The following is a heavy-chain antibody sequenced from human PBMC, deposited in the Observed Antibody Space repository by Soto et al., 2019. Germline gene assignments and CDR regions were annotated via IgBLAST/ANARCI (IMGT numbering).Heavy chain of an antibody. V-gene: IGHV1-18*01. J-gene: IGHJ5*02. D-gene: IGHD3-10*01. CDR1: GYTFTSYG. CDR2: ISAYNGNT. Sequence: ASVKVSCKASGYTFTSYGISWVRQAPGQGLEWMGWISAYNGNTNYAQKLQGRVTMTTDTSTSTAYMELRSLRSDDTAVYYCARDPRDYTYYYGSGSFLWFDPWGQGTLVTVS. CDR3: ARDPRDYTYYYGSGSFLWFDP.